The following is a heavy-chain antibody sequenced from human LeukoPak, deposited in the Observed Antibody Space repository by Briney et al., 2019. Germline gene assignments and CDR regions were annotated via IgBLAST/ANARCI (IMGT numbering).Heavy chain of an antibody. J-gene: IGHJ4*02. CDR3: AADYSNYAAFDY. D-gene: IGHD4-11*01. CDR2: IWYDGSNK. V-gene: IGHV3-33*08. CDR1: GFTFTDYW. Sequence: GGSLRLSCAASGFTFTDYWMTWVRQAPGKGLEWVAVIWYDGSNKYYADSVKGRFTISRDNSKNTLYLQMNSLRAEDTAVYYCAADYSNYAAFDYWGQGTLVTVSS.